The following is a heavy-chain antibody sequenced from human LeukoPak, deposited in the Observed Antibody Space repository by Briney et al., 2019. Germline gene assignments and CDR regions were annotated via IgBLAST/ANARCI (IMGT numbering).Heavy chain of an antibody. J-gene: IGHJ4*02. CDR1: GYTFTSNY. CDR3: ARDVVGASLLDY. CDR2: ISAYNGNT. V-gene: IGHV1-18*04. Sequence: GASVKVSCKASGYTFTSNYIHWVRQAPGQGLEWMGWISAYNGNTNYAQKLQGRVTMTTDTSTSTAYMELRSLRSDDTAVYYCARDVVGASLLDYWGQGTLVTVSS. D-gene: IGHD1-26*01.